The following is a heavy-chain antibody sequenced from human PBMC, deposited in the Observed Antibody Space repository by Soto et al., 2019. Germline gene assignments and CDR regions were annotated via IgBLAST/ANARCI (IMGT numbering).Heavy chain of an antibody. D-gene: IGHD2-2*02. CDR3: LRGGTHYRYLFHH. Sequence: SETLSLTCTVSGDSISSGDYYWSWIRQNPGEGLEWIGYIYNSGDAYYNTSLESRLIISLDTSMNQFFLKLTSVNAADTAVYYCLRGGTHYRYLFHHRGQGSLV. V-gene: IGHV4-31*03. CDR1: GDSISSGDYY. J-gene: IGHJ1*01. CDR2: IYNSGDA.